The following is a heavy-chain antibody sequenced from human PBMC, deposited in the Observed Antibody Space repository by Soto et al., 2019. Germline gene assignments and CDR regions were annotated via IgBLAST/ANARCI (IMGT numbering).Heavy chain of an antibody. V-gene: IGHV4-39*01. D-gene: IGHD4-4*01. Sequence: SXTTSLTSPVSSGYLSVSKVFWGWVRQTPGKGLEWIGNIDYSGTAYFNPSLGTRVTFPVDTSKNQFSLTLYSVTAADTAVYYCARTTGRHLDFWGQGILAIVSS. CDR1: SGYLSVSKVF. J-gene: IGHJ4*02. CDR2: IDYSGTA. CDR3: ARTTGRHLDF.